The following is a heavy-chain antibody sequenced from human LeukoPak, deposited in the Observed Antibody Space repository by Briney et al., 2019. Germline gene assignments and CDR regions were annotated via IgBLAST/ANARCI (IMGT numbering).Heavy chain of an antibody. Sequence: ASVKVSCKASGYIFIHYGINWVRTAPGPGLEWMGWISPYNGNTNYAQKLQGRVTMTADTSTSTAYMELRSLTSDDTAVYYCATHGTYCGGDCYSYFWGHGTLITVSS. CDR2: ISPYNGNT. D-gene: IGHD2-21*01. CDR1: GYIFIHYG. CDR3: ATHGTYCGGDCYSYF. J-gene: IGHJ4*01. V-gene: IGHV1-18*01.